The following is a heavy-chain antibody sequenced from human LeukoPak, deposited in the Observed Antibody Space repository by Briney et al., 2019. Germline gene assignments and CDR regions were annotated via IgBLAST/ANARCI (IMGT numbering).Heavy chain of an antibody. V-gene: IGHV1-24*01. CDR2: FDPEDGET. J-gene: IGHJ3*02. CDR3: ASSGSYLTYDAFDI. Sequence: ASVKVSLKVSGYTLTELSMHWVRQAPGKGLEWMGGFDPEDGETIYAQKFQGRVTMTEDTSTDTAYMELSSLRSEDTAVYYCASSGSYLTYDAFDIWGQGTMVTVSS. D-gene: IGHD1-26*01. CDR1: GYTLTELS.